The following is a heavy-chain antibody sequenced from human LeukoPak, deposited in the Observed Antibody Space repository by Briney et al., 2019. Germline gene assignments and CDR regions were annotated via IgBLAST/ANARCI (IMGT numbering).Heavy chain of an antibody. J-gene: IGHJ5*02. CDR2: ISSSSNYI. V-gene: IGHV3-21*01. D-gene: IGHD2-15*01. CDR3: ARVGYCSGGSCYSLNWFDP. CDR1: AFSFSTYS. Sequence: GGSLRLSCAASAFSFSTYSTNWVRQAPGKGLEWVSSISSSSNYIYYADSVKGRFTISRDNAKNSLYLQMNSLRADDTAVYYCARVGYCSGGSCYSLNWFDPWGQGTLVTVSS.